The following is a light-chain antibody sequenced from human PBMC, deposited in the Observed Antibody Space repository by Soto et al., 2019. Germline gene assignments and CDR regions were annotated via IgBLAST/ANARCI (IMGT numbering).Light chain of an antibody. CDR2: GAS. CDR3: QQYNNWPWT. CDR1: QTISSN. V-gene: IGKV3D-15*01. J-gene: IGKJ1*01. Sequence: EVVMTQSPATLSVSPGERATLSCRASQTISSNLAWYQHKPGQAPRLLIYGASTRATGIPARFSGSGSGTEFTLTISSLQSEDFAVYSCQQYNNWPWTFGQGTKVHIK.